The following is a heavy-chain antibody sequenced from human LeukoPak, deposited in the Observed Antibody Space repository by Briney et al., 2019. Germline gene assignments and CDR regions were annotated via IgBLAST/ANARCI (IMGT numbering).Heavy chain of an antibody. D-gene: IGHD4-11*01. Sequence: SETLPLTCTVSGGSISSSTYYWGWIRQPPGKGLEWIGSIYYSGSTYYNPSLKSRVTISVDTSKNQFSLKLSSVTAADTAVYYCARHMTTVTLFDYWGQGTLVTASS. CDR1: GGSISSSTYY. J-gene: IGHJ4*02. CDR2: IYYSGST. CDR3: ARHMTTVTLFDY. V-gene: IGHV4-39*01.